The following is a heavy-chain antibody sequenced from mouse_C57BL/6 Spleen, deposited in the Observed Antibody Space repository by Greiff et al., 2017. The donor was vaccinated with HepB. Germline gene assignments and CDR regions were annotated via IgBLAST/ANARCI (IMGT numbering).Heavy chain of an antibody. V-gene: IGHV1-66*01. J-gene: IGHJ4*01. D-gene: IGHD3-1*01. CDR3: ASQLFYAMDY. Sequence: VQLQQSGPELVKPGASVKISCKASGYSFTSYYIHWVKQRPGQGLEWIGWIYPGSGNTKYNEKFKGKATLTADTSSSTAYMQLSSLTSEDSAVYYCASQLFYAMDYWGQGTSVTVSS. CDR2: IYPGSGNT. CDR1: GYSFTSYY.